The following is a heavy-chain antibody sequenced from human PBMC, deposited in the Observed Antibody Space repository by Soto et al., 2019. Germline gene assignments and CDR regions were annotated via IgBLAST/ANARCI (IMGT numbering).Heavy chain of an antibody. CDR3: AREPVSYDYIWGSYRPNWFDP. D-gene: IGHD3-16*02. V-gene: IGHV3-7*01. CDR1: GFTFSSYW. CDR2: IKQDGSEK. J-gene: IGHJ5*02. Sequence: ESGGGLVQPGGSLRLSCAASGFTFSSYWMSWVRQAPGKGLEWVANIKQDGSEKYYVDSVKGRFTISRDNAKNSLYLQMNSLRAEDTAVYYCAREPVSYDYIWGSYRPNWFDPWGQGTLVTVSS.